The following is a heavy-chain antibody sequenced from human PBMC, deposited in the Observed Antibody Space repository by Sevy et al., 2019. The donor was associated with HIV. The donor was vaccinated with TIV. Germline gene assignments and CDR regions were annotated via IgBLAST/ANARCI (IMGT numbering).Heavy chain of an antibody. Sequence: GGSLRLSCAASGFTFSSYAMSWVRQAPGKALEWVSAISGSGGSTYYADSVKGRFTISRDNSKNTLYLQMNSLRAEDTAVYYCAKVVVVPAAMAGGGEMDVWGKGTTVTVSS. D-gene: IGHD2-2*01. J-gene: IGHJ6*04. CDR2: ISGSGGST. CDR1: GFTFSSYA. CDR3: AKVVVVPAAMAGGGEMDV. V-gene: IGHV3-23*01.